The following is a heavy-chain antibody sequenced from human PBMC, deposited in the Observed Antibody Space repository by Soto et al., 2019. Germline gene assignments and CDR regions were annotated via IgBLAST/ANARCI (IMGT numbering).Heavy chain of an antibody. D-gene: IGHD3-3*01. CDR3: AREITKYYDFWSGYYGAYYYYYGMDV. CDR2: INPNSGGT. CDR1: GYTFTGYY. J-gene: IGHJ6*02. Sequence: ASVKVSCKASGYTFTGYYMHWVRQAPGQGLEWMGWINPNSGGTNYAQKFQGRVTMTRGTSISTAYMELSRLRSDDTAVYYCAREITKYYDFWSGYYGAYYYYYGMDVWGQGTTVTVSS. V-gene: IGHV1-2*02.